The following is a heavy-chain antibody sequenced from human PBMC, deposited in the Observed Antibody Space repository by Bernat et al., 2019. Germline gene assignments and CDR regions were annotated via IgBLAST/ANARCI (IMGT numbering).Heavy chain of an antibody. D-gene: IGHD4-17*01. V-gene: IGHV3-49*04. CDR1: GFTFGDYA. Sequence: EVQLVESGGGLVQPGRSLRLSCTASGFTFGDYAMSWVRQAPGKGLEWVGFIRSKAYGGTTDYAASVKGRFTISRDDSKSIAYLQMNSLKTEDTAVYYCTRDPMTTVTGYYYYYYYMDVWGKGTTVTVSS. CDR3: TRDPMTTVTGYYYYYYYMDV. J-gene: IGHJ6*03. CDR2: IRSKAYGGTT.